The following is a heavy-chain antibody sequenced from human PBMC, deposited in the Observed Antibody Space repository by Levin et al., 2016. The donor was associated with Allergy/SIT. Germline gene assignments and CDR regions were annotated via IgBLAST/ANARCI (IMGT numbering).Heavy chain of an antibody. CDR2: IYYSGST. J-gene: IGHJ5*02. Sequence: SETLSLTCTVSGGSISSYYWSWIRQPPGKGLEWIGYIYYSGSTNYNPSLKSRVTISVDTSKNQFSLKLSSVTAADTAVYYCARGRYYDSSGYRWFDPWGQGTLVTVSS. D-gene: IGHD3-22*01. V-gene: IGHV4-59*01. CDR3: ARGRYYDSSGYRWFDP. CDR1: GGSISSYY.